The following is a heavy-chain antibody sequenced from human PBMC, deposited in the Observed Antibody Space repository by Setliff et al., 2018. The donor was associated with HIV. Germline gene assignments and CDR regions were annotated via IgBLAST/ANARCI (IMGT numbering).Heavy chain of an antibody. V-gene: IGHV4-61*09. D-gene: IGHD6-13*01. CDR1: GGSISSGSYY. J-gene: IGHJ6*03. Sequence: SETLSLTCTVSGGSISSGSYYWSWIRQPAGKGLEWNGHIYTSGSTNYNPSLKSRVTISVETSKNQFSLKLSSLTAADTAVYYCARETVASAGNPLYYSSSYMDAWGKGTTVTVSS. CDR2: IYTSGST. CDR3: ARETVASAGNPLYYSSSYMDA.